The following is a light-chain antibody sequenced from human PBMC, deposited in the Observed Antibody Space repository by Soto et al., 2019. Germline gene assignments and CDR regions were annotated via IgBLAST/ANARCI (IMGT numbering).Light chain of an antibody. V-gene: IGKV1-39*01. J-gene: IGKJ1*01. CDR1: QNIGSS. Sequence: DIQMTQAPSSLSASVGDRVTITCQASQNIGSSLNWDQQKPGKAPKALIYGASSLRSGVPSRFSGSGSETDFTLTISSLQPDDFATYYCQQSSTATLTFGQGTKVEIK. CDR2: GAS. CDR3: QQSSTATLT.